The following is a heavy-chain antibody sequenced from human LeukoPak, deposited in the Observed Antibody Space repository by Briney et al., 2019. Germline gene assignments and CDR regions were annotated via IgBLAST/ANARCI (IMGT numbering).Heavy chain of an antibody. V-gene: IGHV3-11*01. J-gene: IGHJ4*02. CDR3: ARARGLAPFDY. CDR1: GFTFSSYA. CDR2: ISSSGSTI. Sequence: GGSLRLSCAASGFTFSSYAMSWIRQAPGKGLEWVSYISSSGSTIYYADSVKGRFTISRDNAKNSLYLQMNSLRAEDTAVYYCARARGLAPFDYWGQGTLVTVSS. D-gene: IGHD6-19*01.